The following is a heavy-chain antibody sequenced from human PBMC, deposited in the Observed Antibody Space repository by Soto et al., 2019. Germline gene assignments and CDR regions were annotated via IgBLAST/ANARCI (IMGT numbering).Heavy chain of an antibody. CDR2: ISYSGTT. CDR3: ASIRAPYYDDSVGFYSARFDF. CDR1: GGSISGGDFY. D-gene: IGHD3-22*01. V-gene: IGHV4-31*03. J-gene: IGHJ4*02. Sequence: QVQLQESGPGLVKPSQSLSLTCTVSGGSISGGDFYWSWIRQLPGKGLQWIGYISYSGTTNYNPSLKSRVTLSVDTSKSHFSLKLSSVTAADTAVYYCASIRAPYYDDSVGFYSARFDFWGQGTLVTVSS.